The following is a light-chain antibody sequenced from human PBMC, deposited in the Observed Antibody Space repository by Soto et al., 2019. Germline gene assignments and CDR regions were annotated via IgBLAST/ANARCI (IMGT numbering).Light chain of an antibody. V-gene: IGKV1-5*01. CDR1: QNIRSR. Sequence: DFQMTQSPSTLSASVGDRVTITCRASQNIRSRLAWFQQKPGKAPKLLIYDASSLESGVPQRFSGSGSGTEFTLTISSLQPEDFAMYYCQPYNDWPWTFGQGTKVDIK. J-gene: IGKJ1*01. CDR3: QPYNDWPWT. CDR2: DAS.